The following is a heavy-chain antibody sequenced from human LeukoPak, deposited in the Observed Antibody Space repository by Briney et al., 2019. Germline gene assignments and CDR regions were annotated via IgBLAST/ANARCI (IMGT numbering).Heavy chain of an antibody. CDR1: GGTFSTYA. V-gene: IGHV1-69*01. J-gene: IGHJ4*02. Sequence: SVKVSCKASGGTFSTYAFSWVRQAPGQGLEWMGGIIPIFGTANYAQKFQGRVTITADESTSTAYMELSSLRSEDTAVYYCARGYDFWSDYWGQGTLVTVSS. CDR2: IIPIFGTA. D-gene: IGHD3-3*01. CDR3: ARGYDFWSDY.